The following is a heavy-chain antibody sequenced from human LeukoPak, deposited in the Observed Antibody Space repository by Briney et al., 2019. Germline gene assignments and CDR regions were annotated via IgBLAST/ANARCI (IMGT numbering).Heavy chain of an antibody. CDR2: ISFDATKE. Sequence: GGSLRLSCAASGFTFSNYAMHWVRQAPGRGLEWVAVISFDATKEYFGKSVKGRFTISRDNSKATLYLQMHRLRIEDTALYFCARFKVGTNTTQKNAFDIWGRGTVVAVSS. CDR3: ARFKVGTNTTQKNAFDI. J-gene: IGHJ3*02. V-gene: IGHV3-30*01. CDR1: GFTFSNYA. D-gene: IGHD1-1*01.